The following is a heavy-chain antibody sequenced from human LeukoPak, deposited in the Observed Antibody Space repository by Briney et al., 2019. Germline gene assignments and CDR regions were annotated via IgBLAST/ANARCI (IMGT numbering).Heavy chain of an antibody. CDR3: ARASVDNGGNEAGFDY. CDR2: IYDSGST. D-gene: IGHD4-23*01. J-gene: IGHJ4*02. V-gene: IGHV4-59*01. Sequence: PSETLSLTCTVSGGSISGYYWSWIRQPPGKGLEWIGYIYDSGSTNYNPSLKRRVTMSVDTSKNQFSLKLSSVTAADTAVYYCARASVDNGGNEAGFDYWGQGTLVTVSS. CDR1: GGSISGYY.